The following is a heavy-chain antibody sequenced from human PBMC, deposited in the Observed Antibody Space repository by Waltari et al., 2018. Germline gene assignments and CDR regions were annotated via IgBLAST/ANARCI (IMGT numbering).Heavy chain of an antibody. J-gene: IGHJ4*02. D-gene: IGHD3-16*01. CDR1: GFSVSDNY. CDR2: IYSDGRT. V-gene: IGHV3-53*01. Sequence: EVQLVESGGGLILPGGSLRLSCAASGFSVSDNYMTWVRQAQGRGLESVSVIYSDGRTNYSESMKGRLTRSRYNSKNTMYLQLNSLRVDDTAVYFCVGSSPGGTFDYWGQGTLGTVSA. CDR3: VGSSPGGTFDY.